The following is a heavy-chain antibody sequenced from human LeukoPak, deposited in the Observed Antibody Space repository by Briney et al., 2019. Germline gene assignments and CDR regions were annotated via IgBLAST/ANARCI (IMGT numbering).Heavy chain of an antibody. CDR1: GFTFHDYA. D-gene: IGHD3-9*01. Sequence: GGSLRLSCAASGFTFHDYAMHWVRQAPGKGLEWVSGISWNSGSIAYADSVKGRFTISRDNAKNSLYLQMNSLRAEDTALYYCAKDRYFDFRRYFDLWGRGTLVTVSS. CDR2: ISWNSGSI. V-gene: IGHV3-9*01. CDR3: AKDRYFDFRRYFDL. J-gene: IGHJ2*01.